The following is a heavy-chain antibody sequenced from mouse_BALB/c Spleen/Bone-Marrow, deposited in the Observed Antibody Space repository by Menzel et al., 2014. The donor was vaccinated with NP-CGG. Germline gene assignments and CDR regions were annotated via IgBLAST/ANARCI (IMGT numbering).Heavy chain of an antibody. Sequence: DLVKPGASVKLSCKASGYTFTSYWINWIKQRPGQGLEWIGRFAPGSGNTYYNEMFKGKATLTVDTSSSTDYSQLSSLSSEDSAVYFCARARFTVITTWYFDVWGAGTTVTVSS. CDR3: ARARFTVITTWYFDV. CDR1: GYTFTSYW. J-gene: IGHJ1*01. CDR2: FAPGSGNT. D-gene: IGHD2-4*01. V-gene: IGHV1S41*01.